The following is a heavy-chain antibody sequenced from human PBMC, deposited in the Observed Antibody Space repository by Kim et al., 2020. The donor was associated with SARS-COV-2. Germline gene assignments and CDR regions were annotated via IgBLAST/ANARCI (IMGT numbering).Heavy chain of an antibody. Sequence: TKYSQKFQGRVTITRDTSASTAYMELSSLRSEDTAVYYCARGGIAAAGSYWGQGTLVTVSS. CDR2: T. CDR3: ARGGIAAAGSY. J-gene: IGHJ4*02. V-gene: IGHV1-3*01. D-gene: IGHD6-13*01.